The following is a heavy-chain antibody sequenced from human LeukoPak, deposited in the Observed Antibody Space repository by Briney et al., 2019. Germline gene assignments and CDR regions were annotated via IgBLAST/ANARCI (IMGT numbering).Heavy chain of an antibody. CDR2: INWNGGST. Sequence: RPGGSLRLSCAASGFTFDDYGMSWVRQAPGKGLEWVSGINWNGGSTGYADSVKGRFTISRDNAKNSLYLQIDTLRVEDTAVYYCARAWTYARHWGQGTLVTVSS. V-gene: IGHV3-20*04. CDR3: ARAWTYARH. CDR1: GFTFDDYG. J-gene: IGHJ4*02. D-gene: IGHD1-7*01.